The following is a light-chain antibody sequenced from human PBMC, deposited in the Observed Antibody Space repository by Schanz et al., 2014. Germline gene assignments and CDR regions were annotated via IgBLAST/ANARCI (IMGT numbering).Light chain of an antibody. CDR1: QTVTSGY. Sequence: EIVLTQSPGTLSLSPGERVTLSCRASQTVTSGYLAWYQQKPGQAPRLLIYDASNRAAGIPARFSGSGSGTEFTLTISSLQSEDFATYYCQQYNSYPLTFGQGTKVEIK. V-gene: IGKV3-20*01. CDR2: DAS. CDR3: QQYNSYPLT. J-gene: IGKJ1*01.